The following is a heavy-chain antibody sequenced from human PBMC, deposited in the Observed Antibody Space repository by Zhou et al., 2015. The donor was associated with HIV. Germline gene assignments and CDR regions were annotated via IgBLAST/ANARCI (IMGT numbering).Heavy chain of an antibody. CDR1: GYTFTGFSGYY. CDR2: INPNSGGT. Sequence: QVQLVQSGAEVKKPGASVKVSCKASGYTFTGFSGYYMHWVRQAPGQGLEWMGWINPNSGGTNYAQKLQGRVTMTTDTSTSTAYMELRSLRSDDTAVYYCARDYSPYSSSSGYWGQGTLVTVSS. V-gene: IGHV1-2*02. CDR3: ARDYSPYSSSSGY. D-gene: IGHD6-13*01. J-gene: IGHJ4*02.